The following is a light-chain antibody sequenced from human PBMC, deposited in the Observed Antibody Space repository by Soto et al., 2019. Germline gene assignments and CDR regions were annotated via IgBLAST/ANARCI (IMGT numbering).Light chain of an antibody. CDR3: QTWGSGIRVV. Sequence: QSVLTQSPSASASLGASVKLTCTLSSGHSSYAIAWHQQQPEKGPRYLMKLNSDGSHSKGDGIPDRFSGSSSGAERYLTISSLQSEDEADYYCQTWGSGIRVVLGGGTKLTVL. CDR2: LNSDGSH. J-gene: IGLJ2*01. CDR1: SGHSSYA. V-gene: IGLV4-69*01.